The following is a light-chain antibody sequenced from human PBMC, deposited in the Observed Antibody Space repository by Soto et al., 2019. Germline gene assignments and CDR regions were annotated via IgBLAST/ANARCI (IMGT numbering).Light chain of an antibody. J-gene: IGKJ1*01. CDR2: DAS. Sequence: DIQLTQSPSFLSASVGDRVTITCRASQGISSYLAWYQQKPGKAPKVLIFDASTLQSGVPPRFSGSVSGTEFTLTISSLHPEDLASYYCQQLNSYPRTFGPGTKVEIK. V-gene: IGKV1-9*01. CDR1: QGISSY. CDR3: QQLNSYPRT.